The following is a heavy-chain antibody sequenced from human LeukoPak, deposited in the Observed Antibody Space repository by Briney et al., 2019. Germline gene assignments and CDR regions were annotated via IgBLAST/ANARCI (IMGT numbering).Heavy chain of an antibody. Sequence: PSETLSLTCTVSGGSISSSSYYWGWIRQPPGKGLEWIGSIYYSGSTYYNPSLKSRVTISVDTSKNQFSLKLSSVTAADTAVYYCARDSESVLGNYYYYYYMDVWGKGTTVTISS. V-gene: IGHV4-39*07. D-gene: IGHD3-16*01. J-gene: IGHJ6*03. CDR3: ARDSESVLGNYYYYYYMDV. CDR1: GGSISSSSYY. CDR2: IYYSGST.